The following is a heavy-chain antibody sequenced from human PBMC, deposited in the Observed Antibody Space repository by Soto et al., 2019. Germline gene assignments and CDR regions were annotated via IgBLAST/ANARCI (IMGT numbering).Heavy chain of an antibody. Sequence: GGSLRLSCAASGFTFSSYAMSWVRQAQGKGLEWVSGLSDSGGSTYYADSVKGRFTISRDNSMNTLYLQMNTLRAEDTAVYYCAKVSSGWYSGFFDYWGQGTLVTVSS. CDR1: GFTFSSYA. J-gene: IGHJ4*02. V-gene: IGHV3-23*01. D-gene: IGHD6-13*01. CDR3: AKVSSGWYSGFFDY. CDR2: LSDSGGST.